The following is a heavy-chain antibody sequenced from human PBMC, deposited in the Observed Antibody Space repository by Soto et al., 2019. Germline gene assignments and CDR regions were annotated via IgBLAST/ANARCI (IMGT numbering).Heavy chain of an antibody. CDR2: IYYSGST. Sequence: QVQLQESGPGLVKPSDTLSLTCAVSGYSISSSNWWGWIRQPPGKGLEWIGYIYYSGSTYYNPSLKRRVTMSVATSKNQFSLKLSSVTAVDTAVYYCARTVVYGDYAENYCYDMDVWGKGTTVTVSS. D-gene: IGHD4-17*01. V-gene: IGHV4-28*01. J-gene: IGHJ6*03. CDR3: ARTVVYGDYAENYCYDMDV. CDR1: GYSISSSNW.